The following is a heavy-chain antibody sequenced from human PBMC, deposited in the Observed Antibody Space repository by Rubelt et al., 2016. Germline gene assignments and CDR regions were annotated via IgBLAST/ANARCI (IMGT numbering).Heavy chain of an antibody. V-gene: IGHV4-34*01. D-gene: IGHD3-9*01. CDR3: ARVDA. CDR2: INHSGST. Sequence: IRQPPGKGLEWIGEINHSGSTNYNPSLKSRVTISVDTSKNQFSLKLSSVTAADTAVYYCARVDAWGQGTLVTVSS. J-gene: IGHJ4*02.